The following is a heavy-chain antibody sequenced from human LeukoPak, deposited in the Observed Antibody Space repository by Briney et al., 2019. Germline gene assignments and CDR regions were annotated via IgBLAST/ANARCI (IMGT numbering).Heavy chain of an antibody. V-gene: IGHV3-9*01. CDR2: ISWNSGSI. J-gene: IGHJ4*02. CDR3: TSLVVPAAMGGSNDY. D-gene: IGHD2-2*01. CDR1: GFTFDDYA. Sequence: GGSLRLSCAASGFTFDDYAMHWVRQAPGKGLEWVSGISWNSGSIGYADSVKGRFTISRDNAKNSLYLQMNSLKTEDTAVYYCTSLVVPAAMGGSNDYWGQGTLVTVSS.